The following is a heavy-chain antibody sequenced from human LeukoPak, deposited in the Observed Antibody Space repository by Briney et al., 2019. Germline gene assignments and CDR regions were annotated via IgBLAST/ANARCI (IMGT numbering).Heavy chain of an antibody. J-gene: IGHJ5*02. V-gene: IGHV4-34*01. CDR1: GGSFSGYY. CDR3: CQRHNWFDP. CDR2: INHSGST. Sequence: SETLSLTCAVYGGSFSGYYWSWIRQPPGKGLEWIGEINHSGSTNYNPSLKSRVTISVDTSKNQFYTAVYYCGCTPHCSSTSCQRHNWFDPWGQGTLVTVSS. D-gene: IGHD2-2*01.